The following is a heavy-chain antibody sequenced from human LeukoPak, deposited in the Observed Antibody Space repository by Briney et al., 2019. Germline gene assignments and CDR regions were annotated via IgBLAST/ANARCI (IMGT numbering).Heavy chain of an antibody. V-gene: IGHV3-23*01. CDR3: ARTIAQYTNTWLYYYYGLDV. Sequence: GGSLRLSCTASGLSFRSFAMSWVRQAPGQGLEWVSSISGGGEDTYYADSVKGRFTISRDNSETTLYLQMNSLGADDTALYYCARTIAQYTNTWLYYYYGLDVWGQGTTVTVSS. CDR1: GLSFRSFA. J-gene: IGHJ6*02. D-gene: IGHD6-13*01. CDR2: ISGGGEDT.